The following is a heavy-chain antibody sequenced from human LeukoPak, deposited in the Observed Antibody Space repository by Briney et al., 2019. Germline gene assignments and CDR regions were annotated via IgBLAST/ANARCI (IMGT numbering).Heavy chain of an antibody. J-gene: IGHJ3*02. V-gene: IGHV4-59*01. Sequence: SETLSLTCTVSGGSISSYYWSWIRQPPGKGLEWIGYIYYSGSTNYNPSLKSRVTISVDTSKNQFSLKLSSVTAADTAVYYCARSPGVWPEYGDYVEGAFDIWGQGTMVTVSS. D-gene: IGHD4-17*01. CDR1: GGSISSYY. CDR3: ARSPGVWPEYGDYVEGAFDI. CDR2: IYYSGST.